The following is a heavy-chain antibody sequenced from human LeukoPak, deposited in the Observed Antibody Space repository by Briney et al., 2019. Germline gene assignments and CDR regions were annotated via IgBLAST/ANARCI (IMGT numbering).Heavy chain of an antibody. CDR1: GYTFTGYY. D-gene: IGHD6-13*01. J-gene: IGHJ5*02. V-gene: IGHV1-2*02. CDR3: AVQSWDPIAVAGISGGWFDP. CDR2: INPNSGGT. Sequence: ASVKVSCKASGYTFTGYYMHWVRQAPGQGLEWMGWINPNSGGTNYAQKSQGRVTMTRDTSISTAYMELSRLRSDDTAVYYCAVQSWDPIAVAGISGGWFDPWGQGTLVTVSS.